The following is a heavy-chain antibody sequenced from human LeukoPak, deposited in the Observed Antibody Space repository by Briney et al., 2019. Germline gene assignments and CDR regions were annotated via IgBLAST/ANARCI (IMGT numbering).Heavy chain of an antibody. J-gene: IGHJ6*02. D-gene: IGHD2-2*01. Sequence: GGSLRLSCAASGFTFSSYGMHWVRQAPGKGLEWVAFIRYDGSNKYYADSAKGRFTISRDNSKNTLYLQMNSLRAEDTAVYYCAKVWPYCSSTSCPSRNYYYYGMDVWGQGTTVTVSS. CDR2: IRYDGSNK. V-gene: IGHV3-30*02. CDR3: AKVWPYCSSTSCPSRNYYYYGMDV. CDR1: GFTFSSYG.